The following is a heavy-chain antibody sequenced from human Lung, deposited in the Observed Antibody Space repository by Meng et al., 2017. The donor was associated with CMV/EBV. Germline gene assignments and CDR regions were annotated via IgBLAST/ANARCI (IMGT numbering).Heavy chain of an antibody. CDR2: INHSGTT. Sequence: SQTXXLTCAVYGGSFSGYCWSWIRQPPGKGLEWIGEINHSGTTNYNPSLESRVTISVDTSKNQFSLKLSSVTAADTAVYYCARCFRGGGTQRRFGVFRSSYFFDYWXLGTLVTVSS. D-gene: IGHD3-3*01. V-gene: IGHV4-34*01. J-gene: IGHJ4*02. CDR1: GGSFSGYC. CDR3: ARCFRGGGTQRRFGVFRSSYFFDY.